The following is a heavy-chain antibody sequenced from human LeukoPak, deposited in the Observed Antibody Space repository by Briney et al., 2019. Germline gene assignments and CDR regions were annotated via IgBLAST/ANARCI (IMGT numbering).Heavy chain of an antibody. J-gene: IGHJ4*02. D-gene: IGHD5-24*01. CDR2: IYYSGST. CDR1: GGSISSSSYY. Sequence: SETLSLTCTVSGGSISSSSYYWSWIRQPPGKGLEWIGYIYYSGSTNYNPSLKSRVTISVDTSKNQFSLKLSSVTAADTAVYYCARGGKRWLQPWGQGTLVTVSS. V-gene: IGHV4-61*01. CDR3: ARGGKRWLQP.